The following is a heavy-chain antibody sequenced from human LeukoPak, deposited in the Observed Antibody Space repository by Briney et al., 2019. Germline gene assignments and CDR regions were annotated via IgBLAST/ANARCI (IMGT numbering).Heavy chain of an antibody. CDR1: GFTFSNYW. CDR3: ARDPPYYYDSSGYYY. Sequence: PGGSLRLSCAASGFTFSNYWMGWVRQAPGKGLEWVANIKKDGSEKNYVDSVKGRFTISRDNARNSLYLQMNSLRVEDTAVYYCARDPPYYYDSSGYYYWGQGTLVTVSS. V-gene: IGHV3-7*01. J-gene: IGHJ4*02. CDR2: IKKDGSEK. D-gene: IGHD3-22*01.